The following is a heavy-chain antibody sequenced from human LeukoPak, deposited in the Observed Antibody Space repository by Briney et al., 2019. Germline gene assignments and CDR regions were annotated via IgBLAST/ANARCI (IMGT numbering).Heavy chain of an antibody. Sequence: KRGESLKISCKGSGYSFTSYWIGWVRQMPGKGLEWMGIIYPGDSDTRYSPSFQGQVTISADKSISTAYLQWSSLKASDTAMSYCASPSHLRYCSSTSCYNAFDIWGQGTMVTVSS. CDR1: GYSFTSYW. V-gene: IGHV5-51*01. J-gene: IGHJ3*02. CDR2: IYPGDSDT. D-gene: IGHD2-2*01. CDR3: ASPSHLRYCSSTSCYNAFDI.